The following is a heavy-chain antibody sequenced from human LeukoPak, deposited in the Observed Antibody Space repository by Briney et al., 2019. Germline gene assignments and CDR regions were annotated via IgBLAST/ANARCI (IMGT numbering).Heavy chain of an antibody. D-gene: IGHD3-10*01. V-gene: IGHV4-39*01. CDR1: GGSISSSSYY. CDR3: VLWFDYYFDY. CDR2: IYYSGST. J-gene: IGHJ4*02. Sequence: PSETLSLTCTVSGGSISSSSYYWGWIRQPPGKGLEWIGSIYYSGSTYYNPSLKSRVTISVDTSKNQFSLKLSSVTAADTAVYYCVLWFDYYFDYWGQGTLVTVSS.